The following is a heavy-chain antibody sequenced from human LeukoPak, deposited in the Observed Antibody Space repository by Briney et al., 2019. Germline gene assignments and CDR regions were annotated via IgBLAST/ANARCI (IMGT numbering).Heavy chain of an antibody. D-gene: IGHD3-22*01. CDR1: GFTFSSYW. Sequence: GGSLRLSCAASGFTFSSYWMHWVRHTPGKGLVWVSRIKGDGSSTSYADSVKGRFTISRDNAKNSLYLQMNSLRAEDTAVYYCARDYKIDSSGYYVWGQGTLVTVSS. J-gene: IGHJ4*02. CDR3: ARDYKIDSSGYYV. V-gene: IGHV3-74*01. CDR2: IKGDGSST.